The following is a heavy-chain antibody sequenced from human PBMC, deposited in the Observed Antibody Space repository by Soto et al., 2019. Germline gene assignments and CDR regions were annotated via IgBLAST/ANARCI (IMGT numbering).Heavy chain of an antibody. CDR3: ATSYGKAWYTH. CDR1: RDSVNSHY. Sequence: XXTLSLTCSFSRDSVNSHYLTWIRQSPERGMEWICXLHYTXFSHYKQSLKXXLTISVGXXKNQFTLKLTSVTVQDKAVYYCATSYGKAWYTHWGKGTQVTVCS. D-gene: IGHD6-13*01. CDR2: LHYTXFS. J-gene: IGHJ4*02. V-gene: IGHV4-59*02.